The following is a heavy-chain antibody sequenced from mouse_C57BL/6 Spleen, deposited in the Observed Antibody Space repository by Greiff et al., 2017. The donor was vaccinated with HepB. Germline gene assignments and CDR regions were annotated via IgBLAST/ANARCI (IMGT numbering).Heavy chain of an antibody. CDR3: ARSMDGYYTWFAY. CDR1: GYTFTSYT. CDR2: INPSSGYT. D-gene: IGHD2-3*01. V-gene: IGHV1-4*01. J-gene: IGHJ3*01. Sequence: QVQLKQSGAELARPGASVKMSCKASGYTFTSYTMHWVKQRPGQGLEWIGYINPSSGYTKYNQKFKDKATLTADKSSSTAYMQLSSLTSEDSAVYYCARSMDGYYTWFAYWGQGTLVTVSA.